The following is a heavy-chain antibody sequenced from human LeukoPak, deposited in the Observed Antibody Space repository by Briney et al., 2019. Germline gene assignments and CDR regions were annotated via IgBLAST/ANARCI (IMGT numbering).Heavy chain of an antibody. CDR3: ARGGIAAAGDAFDI. CDR1: GYTFTNYG. D-gene: IGHD6-13*01. V-gene: IGHV1-46*01. J-gene: IGHJ3*02. Sequence: ASVKVSCKASGYTFTNYGISWVRQAPGQGLEWMGIINPSGGSTSYAQKFQGRVTMTRDTSTSTVYMELSSLRSEDTAVYYCARGGIAAAGDAFDIWGQGTMVTVSS. CDR2: INPSGGST.